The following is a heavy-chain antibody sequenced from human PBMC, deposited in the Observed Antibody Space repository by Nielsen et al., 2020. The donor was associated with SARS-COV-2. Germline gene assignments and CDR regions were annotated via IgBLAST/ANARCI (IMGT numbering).Heavy chain of an antibody. CDR2: IYYSGST. CDR1: GGSISSGDYY. CDR3: AGGPGYSSSSFDI. Sequence: SETLSLTCTVSGGSISSGDYYWSWIRQPPGKGLEWIGYIYYSGSTYYNPSLKSRVTISVDTSKNQFSLKLSSVTAADTAVYYCAGGPGYSSSSFDIWGQGTLVTVSS. V-gene: IGHV4-30-4*01. D-gene: IGHD6-6*01. J-gene: IGHJ4*02.